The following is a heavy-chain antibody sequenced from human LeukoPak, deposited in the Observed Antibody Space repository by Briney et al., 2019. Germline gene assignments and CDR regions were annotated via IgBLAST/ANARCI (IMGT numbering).Heavy chain of an antibody. Sequence: GGSLRLSCAASGFTFSSYAMSWVRQAPGKGLEWVSASTKGGSTYYTDSVKGRLTISRDNSKNTLFLQMNSLRAEDTAVYYCVTDEAGSTGTVDYWGRGTLVTVSS. CDR3: VTDEAGSTGTVDY. D-gene: IGHD1/OR15-1a*01. V-gene: IGHV3-23*01. J-gene: IGHJ4*02. CDR1: GFTFSSYA. CDR2: STKGGST.